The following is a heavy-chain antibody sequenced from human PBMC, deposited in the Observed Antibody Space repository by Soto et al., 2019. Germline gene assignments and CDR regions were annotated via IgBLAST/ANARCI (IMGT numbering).Heavy chain of an antibody. Sequence: QMQLVQSGPEVKKPGTSVKVSCKTSGFTFTSSAMQWVRQARGQGLEWIGWIVVGSGHTNDAQKFQERVTITRDMSTSTAYMQLSSLRSEDTAVYYCAAASSTSGGYYGMDVWGQGTTVTVSS. V-gene: IGHV1-58*02. CDR2: IVVGSGHT. CDR1: GFTFTSSA. D-gene: IGHD2-2*01. CDR3: AAASSTSGGYYGMDV. J-gene: IGHJ6*02.